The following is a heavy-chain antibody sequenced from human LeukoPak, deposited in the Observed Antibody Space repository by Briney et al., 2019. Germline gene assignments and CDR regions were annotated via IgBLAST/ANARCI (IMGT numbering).Heavy chain of an antibody. J-gene: IGHJ4*02. V-gene: IGHV4-34*01. CDR3: ARDGGWELARGGYYFDY. CDR2: INHSGST. CDR1: GGSFSGYY. D-gene: IGHD4-23*01. Sequence: SETLSLTCAVYGGSFSGYYWSWIRQPPGKGLEWIGEINHSGSTNYNPSLKSRVTISVDTSKNQFSLKLSSVTAADTAVYYCARDGGWELARGGYYFDYWGQGTLVTVSS.